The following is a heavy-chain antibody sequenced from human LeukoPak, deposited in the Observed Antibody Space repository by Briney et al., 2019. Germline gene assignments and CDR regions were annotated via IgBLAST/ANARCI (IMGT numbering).Heavy chain of an antibody. V-gene: IGHV1-18*01. CDR3: ARVVGATNWYFDL. Sequence: ASVKVSCKASGYTFTSYGISWVRQAPGQGLEWMGWISAYNGNTNYAQKFQGRVTMTRDTSISTAYMELSRLRSDDTAVYYCARVVGATNWYFDLWGRGTLVTVSS. CDR1: GYTFTSYG. J-gene: IGHJ2*01. D-gene: IGHD1-26*01. CDR2: ISAYNGNT.